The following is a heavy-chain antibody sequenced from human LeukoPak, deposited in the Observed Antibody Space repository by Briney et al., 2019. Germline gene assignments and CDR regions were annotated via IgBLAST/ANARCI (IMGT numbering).Heavy chain of an antibody. V-gene: IGHV1-2*06. CDR3: ASGGYYDSSGYYTY. Sequence: WASVKVSCKASEYTFTGYYMHWVRQAPGQGLEWMGRINPNSGGTNYAQKFQGRVTMTRDTSISTAYMELSRLRSEDTAVYYCASGGYYDSSGYYTYWGQGTLVTVSS. D-gene: IGHD3-22*01. CDR1: EYTFTGYY. CDR2: INPNSGGT. J-gene: IGHJ4*02.